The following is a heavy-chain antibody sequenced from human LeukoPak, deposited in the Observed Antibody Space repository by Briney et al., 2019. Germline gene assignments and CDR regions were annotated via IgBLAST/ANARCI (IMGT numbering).Heavy chain of an antibody. V-gene: IGHV1-8*01. CDR1: GYTFTSYD. J-gene: IGHJ4*02. CDR2: MNPNSGNT. D-gene: IGHD3-10*01. Sequence: ASVKVSCKASGYTFTSYDINWVRQATGQGLEWMGWMNPNSGNTGYAQKFQGRVTMTRNTSISTAYMELCSLRSEDTAVYYCATVSYGSGSYRGDYWGQGTLVTVSS. CDR3: ATVSYGSGSYRGDY.